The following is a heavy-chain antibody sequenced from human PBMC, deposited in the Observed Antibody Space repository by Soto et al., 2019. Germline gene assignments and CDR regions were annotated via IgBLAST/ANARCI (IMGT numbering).Heavy chain of an antibody. D-gene: IGHD3-22*01. CDR2: ISGDHGNT. CDR1: GYTFTTYG. CDR3: ARDSISMIVVVTQYYQYGMDV. J-gene: IGHJ6*02. Sequence: GASVKVSCKASGYTFTTYGLSWVRQAPGQGLEWMGWISGDHGNTNYAQKFQGRVTMTTDTSTSTAYMELRSLRSDDTAVYYCARDSISMIVVVTQYYQYGMDVWGQGTTVTVSS. V-gene: IGHV1-18*01.